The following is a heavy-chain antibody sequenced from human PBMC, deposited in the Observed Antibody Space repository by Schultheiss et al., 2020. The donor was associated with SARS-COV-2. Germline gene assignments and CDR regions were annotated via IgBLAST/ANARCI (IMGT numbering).Heavy chain of an antibody. CDR1: GGSFSGYY. CDR2: INHSGST. J-gene: IGHJ4*02. Sequence: SETLSLTCAVYGGSFSGYYWSWIRQPPGKGLEWIGEINHSGSTNYNPSLKSRVTISVDTSKNQFSLKLSSVTAADTAVYYCASTQGGLQIDYWGQGTLVTVSS. V-gene: IGHV4-34*01. CDR3: ASTQGGLQIDY. D-gene: IGHD4-11*01.